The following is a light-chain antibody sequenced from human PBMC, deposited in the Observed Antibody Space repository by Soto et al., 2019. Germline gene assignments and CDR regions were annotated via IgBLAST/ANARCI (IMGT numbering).Light chain of an antibody. CDR1: QSVSSN. V-gene: IGKV3-15*01. Sequence: EIVMTQSPATLSVSPGERATLSCRASQSVSSNLAWYQQKPGQAPRLLIYGASTRATGIPAGFSGSRSGTEFTLTISSLQSEDFAVYYCQQYNNWPPRTFGQGTKVEIK. CDR2: GAS. J-gene: IGKJ1*01. CDR3: QQYNNWPPRT.